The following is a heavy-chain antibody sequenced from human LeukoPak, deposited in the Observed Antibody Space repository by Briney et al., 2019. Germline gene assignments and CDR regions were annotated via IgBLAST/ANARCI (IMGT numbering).Heavy chain of an antibody. Sequence: PSETLSLTCAVSGGSISSSSHHWGWIRQPPGKGLEWIASISSSGSTNYNPSLQSRATISVDTSKNQFSLRLSSVTAADTAVYYCARRYCTTTTWYYFDYWGQGTLVTVPS. V-gene: IGHV4-39*01. J-gene: IGHJ4*02. D-gene: IGHD2-2*01. CDR2: ISSSGST. CDR1: GGSISSSSHH. CDR3: ARRYCTTTTWYYFDY.